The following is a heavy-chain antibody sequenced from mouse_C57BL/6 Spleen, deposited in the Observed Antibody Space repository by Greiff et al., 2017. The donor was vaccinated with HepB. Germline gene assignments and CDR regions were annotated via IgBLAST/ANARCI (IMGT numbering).Heavy chain of an antibody. J-gene: IGHJ3*01. D-gene: IGHD2-5*01. CDR1: GFTFSDYG. CDR2: ISSGSSTI. V-gene: IGHV5-17*01. Sequence: EVQGVESGGGLVKPGGSLKLSCAASGFTFSDYGMHWVRQAPEQGLEWVAYISSGSSTIYYADTVKGRCTISRDNAKNTLFLQMTSLRSEDTAMYYCASPDSNYVRFAYWGQGTLVTVSA. CDR3: ASPDSNYVRFAY.